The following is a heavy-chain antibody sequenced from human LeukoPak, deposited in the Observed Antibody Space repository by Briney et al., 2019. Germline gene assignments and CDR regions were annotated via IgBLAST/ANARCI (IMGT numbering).Heavy chain of an antibody. D-gene: IGHD3-10*01. V-gene: IGHV1-18*04. J-gene: IGHJ6*04. CDR3: ARDEGGGVLVRGVTAYYYGMDV. CDR1: GYTFTSYG. CDR2: ISAYNGNT. Sequence: ASVKVSCKASGYTFTSYGISWVRQAPGQGLEWMGWISAYNGNTNYAQKLQGRVTMTTDTSTSTAYMELRSLKSDVTAVYYCARDEGGGVLVRGVTAYYYGMDVWGKGTTVTVSS.